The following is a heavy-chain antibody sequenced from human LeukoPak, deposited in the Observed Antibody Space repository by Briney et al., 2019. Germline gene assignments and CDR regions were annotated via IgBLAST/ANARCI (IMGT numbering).Heavy chain of an antibody. J-gene: IGHJ4*02. CDR3: ARGRGADYGGNSGYFDY. CDR2: IWYDGSNK. CDR1: GFTFSGFG. V-gene: IGHV3-33*01. Sequence: AGGSLRLSCAASGFTFSGFGMHWVRQAPGKGLEWVAVIWYDGSNKYYADSVKGRFTISRDNPKNTLYVQMNSLRAEDTAVHYCARGRGADYGGNSGYFDYWGQGTLVTVSS. D-gene: IGHD4-23*01.